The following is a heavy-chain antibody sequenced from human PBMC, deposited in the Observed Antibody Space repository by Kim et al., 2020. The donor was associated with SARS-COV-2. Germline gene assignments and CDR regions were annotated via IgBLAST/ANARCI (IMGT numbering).Heavy chain of an antibody. V-gene: IGHV4-34*01. CDR2: INHSGST. Sequence: SETLSLTCTVYGGSFSGFYWSWIRQPPGKGLEWIGEINHSGSTNYNPSLRSRVTISVDTSKNQFSLKLSSVTAADTAVYYCARGRGYYYGSGSPIARNN. CDR3: ARGRGYYYGSGSPIARNN. CDR1: GGSFSGFY. D-gene: IGHD3-10*01. J-gene: IGHJ5*01.